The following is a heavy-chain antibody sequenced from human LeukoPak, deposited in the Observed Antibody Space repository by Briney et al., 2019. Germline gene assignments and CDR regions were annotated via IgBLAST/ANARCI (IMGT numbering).Heavy chain of an antibody. V-gene: IGHV3-48*01. J-gene: IGHJ4*02. CDR1: GFTFSGYS. Sequence: GGSLRLSCAASGFTFSGYSMNWVCQAPGKGLEWLSYISSSSSTIYYADSVKGRFTISRDNAKNSLYLQMNSLRAEDTAVYYCARGSITIFGVVTHWGQGTLVTVSS. CDR2: ISSSSSTI. D-gene: IGHD3-3*01. CDR3: ARGSITIFGVVTH.